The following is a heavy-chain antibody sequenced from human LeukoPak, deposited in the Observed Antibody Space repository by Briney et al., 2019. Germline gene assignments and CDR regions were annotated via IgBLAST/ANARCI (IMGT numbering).Heavy chain of an antibody. D-gene: IGHD3-9*01. V-gene: IGHV5-51*01. CDR3: ARARGGNFDWFDP. CDR1: GYSFTSYW. J-gene: IGHJ5*02. CDR2: IYPSDSDT. Sequence: AESLNISCKGSGYSFTSYWIGWVRHMRGKGLEWMGIIYPSDSDTKYSTSLQGQVTTSADKSIITAYLQWSSLTASETAMYYSARARGGNFDWFDPWGQGTLVTVSS.